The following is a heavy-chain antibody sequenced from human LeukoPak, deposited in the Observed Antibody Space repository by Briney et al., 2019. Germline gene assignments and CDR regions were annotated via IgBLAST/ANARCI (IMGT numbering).Heavy chain of an antibody. J-gene: IGHJ4*02. D-gene: IGHD2-2*02. CDR3: ATPYCSSTSCYTGFDY. V-gene: IGHV3-7*01. CDR2: IKQDGSEK. CDR1: GFTFSSYW. Sequence: GGSLRLSCAASGFTFSSYWMSWVRQAPGKGLEWVANIKQDGSEKYYVDSVKGRFTISRDNAKNSLYLQMNSLRAEDTAVYYCATPYCSSTSCYTGFDYWGQGTLVTVSS.